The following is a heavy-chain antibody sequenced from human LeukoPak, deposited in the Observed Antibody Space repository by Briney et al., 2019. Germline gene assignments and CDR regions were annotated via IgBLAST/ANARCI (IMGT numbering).Heavy chain of an antibody. CDR1: GFTFSSYA. Sequence: GGSLRLSCAASGFTFSSYAMTWVRQAPGKGLEWVSSISGSGGNTYYADSVKGRFTISRDNSKNTLYLQMSSLRAEDTAVYYCAKMKGVTMVRGTFDYWGQGTLVTVSS. CDR3: AKMKGVTMVRGTFDY. J-gene: IGHJ4*02. V-gene: IGHV3-23*01. CDR2: ISGSGGNT. D-gene: IGHD3-10*01.